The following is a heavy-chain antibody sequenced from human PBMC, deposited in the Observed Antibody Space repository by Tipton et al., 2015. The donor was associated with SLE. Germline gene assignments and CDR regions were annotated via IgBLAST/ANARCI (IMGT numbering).Heavy chain of an antibody. V-gene: IGHV4-39*07. J-gene: IGHJ4*02. Sequence: LRLSCTVSGGSISSSSYYWGWIRQPPGKGLEWIGSIYYSGSTYYNPSLKSRVTISVDTSKNQFSLKLSPVTAADTAVYYCAGAPGSSLDYWGQGTLVTVSS. CDR3: AGAPGSSLDY. D-gene: IGHD6-13*01. CDR2: IYYSGST. CDR1: GGSISSSSYY.